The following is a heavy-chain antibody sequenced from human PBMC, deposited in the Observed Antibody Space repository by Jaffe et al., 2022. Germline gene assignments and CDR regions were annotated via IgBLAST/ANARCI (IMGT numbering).Heavy chain of an antibody. CDR2: INHSGST. V-gene: IGHV4-34*01. CDR1: GGSFSGYY. CDR3: ARRKTGAEARYFDL. Sequence: QVQLQQWGAGLLKPSETLSLTCAVYGGSFSGYYWSWIRQPPGKGLEWIGEINHSGSTNYNPSLKSRVTISVDTSKNQFSLKLSSVTAADTAVYYCARRKTGAEARYFDLWGRGTLVTVSS. J-gene: IGHJ2*01. D-gene: IGHD7-27*01.